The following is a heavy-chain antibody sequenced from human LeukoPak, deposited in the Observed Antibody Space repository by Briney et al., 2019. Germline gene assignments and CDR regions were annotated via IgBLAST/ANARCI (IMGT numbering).Heavy chain of an antibody. V-gene: IGHV4-39*07. J-gene: IGHJ6*03. CDR2: INHSGST. CDR1: GGSISSGSYY. Sequence: PSQTLSLTCTVSGGSISSGSYYWSWIRQPPGKGLEWIGEINHSGSTNYNPSLKSRVTISVDTSKNQFSLKMSSVTAADTAVYYCARGLVGSGSYGHYYYYMDVWGKGTTVTVSS. CDR3: ARGLVGSGSYGHYYYYMDV. D-gene: IGHD3-10*01.